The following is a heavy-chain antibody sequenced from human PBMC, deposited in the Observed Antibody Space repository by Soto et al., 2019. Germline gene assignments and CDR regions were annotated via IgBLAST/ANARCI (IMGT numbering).Heavy chain of an antibody. Sequence: GGSLRLSCAASGFTFSSYAMSWVRQAPGKGLEWVSAISGSGGSTYYADSVKGRFTISRDNSKNTLYLQINSLRAEDTAVYYCAKLERFLEWLEDYWGQGTLVTVSS. CDR3: AKLERFLEWLEDY. V-gene: IGHV3-23*01. CDR2: ISGSGGST. CDR1: GFTFSSYA. D-gene: IGHD3-3*01. J-gene: IGHJ4*02.